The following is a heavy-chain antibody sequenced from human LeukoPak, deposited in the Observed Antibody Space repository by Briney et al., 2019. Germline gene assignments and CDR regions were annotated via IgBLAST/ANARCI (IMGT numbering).Heavy chain of an antibody. CDR1: GGSISSSSYN. CDR3: ARVNYYDSSGYYYPNYYFDY. D-gene: IGHD3-22*01. V-gene: IGHV4-39*07. J-gene: IGHJ4*02. CDR2: IYYSGST. Sequence: SETLSLTCTVIGGSISSSSYNWGWIRQPPGKGLEWIGSIYYSGSTYYNPSLKSRVTISVDTSKNQFSLKLSSVTAADTAVYYCARVNYYDSSGYYYPNYYFDYWGQGTLVTVSS.